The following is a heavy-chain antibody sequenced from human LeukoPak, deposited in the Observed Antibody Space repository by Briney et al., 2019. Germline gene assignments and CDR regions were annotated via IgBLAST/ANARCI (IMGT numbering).Heavy chain of an antibody. J-gene: IGHJ4*02. D-gene: IGHD5-18*01. CDR1: GFTFTRHA. CDR3: ARIWAYSYGLDY. Sequence: PGGSLRLSCAASGFTFTRHAMSWVRQAPGKGLEWVSGISASGGVTYYAGSVKGRFTISRDNAKNSLYLQMNSLRAEDTAVYYCARIWAYSYGLDYWGQGTLVTVSS. V-gene: IGHV3-23*01. CDR2: ISASGGVT.